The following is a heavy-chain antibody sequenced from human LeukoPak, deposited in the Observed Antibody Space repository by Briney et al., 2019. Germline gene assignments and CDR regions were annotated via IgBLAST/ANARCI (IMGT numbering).Heavy chain of an antibody. CDR1: AGSIGSYY. D-gene: IGHD6-19*01. CDR2: IYSSGST. Sequence: PSETLSLTCTVSAGSIGSYYWSWIRQPAGEGLEWIGRIYSSGSTTYNPSLKSRVTMSVDTSKNQFSLKLNSVTAADTAVYYCARDPGWDGKYYFYHWGQGTLVTVSS. V-gene: IGHV4-4*07. CDR3: ARDPGWDGKYYFYH. J-gene: IGHJ4*02.